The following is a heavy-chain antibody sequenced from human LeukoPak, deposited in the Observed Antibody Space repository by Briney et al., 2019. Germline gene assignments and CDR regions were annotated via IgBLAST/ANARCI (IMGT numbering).Heavy chain of an antibody. J-gene: IGHJ5*02. V-gene: IGHV3-23*01. CDR3: AKDRGCSGGSCYLNWFDP. Sequence: GGSLTLSCAASGFTFSSYAMSWVRQAPGKGLEWVSAISGSGGSTYYADSVKGRFAISRDNSKNTLYLQMNSLRAEDTAVYYCAKDRGCSGGSCYLNWFDPWGQGTLVTVSS. D-gene: IGHD2-15*01. CDR2: ISGSGGST. CDR1: GFTFSSYA.